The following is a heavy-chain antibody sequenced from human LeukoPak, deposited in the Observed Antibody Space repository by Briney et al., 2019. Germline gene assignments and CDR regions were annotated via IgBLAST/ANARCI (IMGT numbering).Heavy chain of an antibody. Sequence: SETLSLTCAVSGGSISSRNWWSWVRQPPGKGLEWIGYIHYSGSTNYNPSLKSRVTISVDTSKNQFSLKLSSVTAADTAVYFCARTQEAGYSSGRYDSYYYYYMDVWGKGTTVTISS. CDR3: ARTQEAGYSSGRYDSYYYYYMDV. CDR2: IHYSGST. CDR1: GGSISSRNW. D-gene: IGHD6-19*01. V-gene: IGHV4-4*02. J-gene: IGHJ6*03.